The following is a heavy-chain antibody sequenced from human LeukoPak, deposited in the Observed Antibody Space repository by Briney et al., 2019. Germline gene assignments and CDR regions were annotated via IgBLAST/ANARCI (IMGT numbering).Heavy chain of an antibody. CDR1: GFTFSSYE. CDR3: ARASGIAVAGTGFDY. V-gene: IGHV3-48*03. J-gene: IGHJ4*02. CDR2: ISSSGSTI. Sequence: GGSLRLSCAASGFTFSSYEMNWVRQAPGKGLEWVSYISSSGSTIYYADSVKGRFTISRDNAKNSLYLRMNSLRAEDTAVYYCARASGIAVAGTGFDYWGQGTLVTASS. D-gene: IGHD6-19*01.